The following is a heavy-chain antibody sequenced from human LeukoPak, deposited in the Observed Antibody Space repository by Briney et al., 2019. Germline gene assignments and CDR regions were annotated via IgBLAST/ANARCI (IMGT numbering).Heavy chain of an antibody. CDR1: GGSISSGDYY. D-gene: IGHD6-19*01. J-gene: IGHJ4*02. CDR2: IYYSGST. Sequence: SETLSLTCTVSGGSISSGDYYWSWIRQPPGKGLEWIGYIYYSGSTYYNPSLKSRVTISVDTSKNQFSLKLSSVTAADTAVYYCARDRKKFVVAGPELDYRGQGTLATVSS. CDR3: ARDRKKFVVAGPELDY. V-gene: IGHV4-30-4*08.